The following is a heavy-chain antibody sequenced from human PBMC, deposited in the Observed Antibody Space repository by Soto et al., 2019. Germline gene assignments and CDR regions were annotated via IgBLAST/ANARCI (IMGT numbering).Heavy chain of an antibody. CDR1: GGTFSSYT. Sequence: QVQLVQSGAEVKKPGSSVKVSCKASGGTFSSYTISWVRQAPGQGLEWMGRIIPILGIANYAQKFQGRVTITADKSTSTAYMELSSLRSEDTAVYYCARDLGVVTASQGVWFDPWGQGTLVTVSS. J-gene: IGHJ5*02. CDR3: ARDLGVVTASQGVWFDP. D-gene: IGHD2-21*02. CDR2: IIPILGIA. V-gene: IGHV1-69*08.